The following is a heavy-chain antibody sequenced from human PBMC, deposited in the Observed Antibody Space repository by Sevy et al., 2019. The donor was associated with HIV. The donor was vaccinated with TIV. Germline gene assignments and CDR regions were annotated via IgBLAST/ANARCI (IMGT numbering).Heavy chain of an antibody. V-gene: IGHV4-34*01. CDR2: INESGIT. CDR1: DGSFSGYY. J-gene: IGHJ5*02. D-gene: IGHD2-2*01. CDR3: ARSPPVVVVPGAPSWFDP. Sequence: SETLSLTCAVHDGSFSGYYWNWIRQLPGKGLEWIGEINESGITYYNPSLKSRVTISVETSKKRFPLKLNSVTAADTAVYFCARSPPVVVVPGAPSWFDPWGQGTLVTVSS.